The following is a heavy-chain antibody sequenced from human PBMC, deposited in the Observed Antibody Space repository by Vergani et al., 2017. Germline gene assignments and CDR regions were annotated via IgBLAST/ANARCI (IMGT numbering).Heavy chain of an antibody. J-gene: IGHJ6*02. CDR3: ARDPLYITTWPFLLLDMDV. Sequence: QVQLQESGPGPVRPSQTLSLTCTVSGGHISSGSYYWSWFRQPAGKGLEWVGRFYTGGGTSYNPSLKSRVSISVDTSKNHFSLQLSSVTAADTAVYYCARDPLYITTWPFLLLDMDVWGQGTTVTVSS. D-gene: IGHD1-14*01. CDR2: FYTGGGT. V-gene: IGHV4-61*02. CDR1: GGHISSGSYY.